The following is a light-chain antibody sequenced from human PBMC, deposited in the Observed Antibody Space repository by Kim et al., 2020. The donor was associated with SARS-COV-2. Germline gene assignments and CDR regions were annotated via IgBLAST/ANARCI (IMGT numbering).Light chain of an antibody. CDR3: MQSLQSPAT. V-gene: IGKV2-28*01. CDR2: LGS. Sequence: DIVMTQSPLSLPVIPGEPASISCRSTQSLLHSNGNTYLDWYVQKPGQSPQLLIYLGSNRASGVPDRFSGSGSGTDFTLKISKVEAEDVGVYYCMQSLQSPATFGQGTKVDIK. CDR1: QSLLHSNGNTY. J-gene: IGKJ1*01.